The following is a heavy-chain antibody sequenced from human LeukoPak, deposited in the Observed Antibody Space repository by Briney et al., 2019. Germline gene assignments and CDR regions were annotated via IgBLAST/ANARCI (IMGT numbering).Heavy chain of an antibody. V-gene: IGHV4-59*01. D-gene: IGHD1-26*01. J-gene: IGHJ4*02. CDR2: IHYSGST. CDR3: ARALGAIDDY. Sequence: SETLSLTCTVSGGSISSYYWSWIRQPPGKGLEWIGYIHYSGSTNYNPSLKSRVTISVDTSKNQFSLKLSSVTAADTAVYYCARALGAIDDYWGQGTLVTVSS. CDR1: GGSISSYY.